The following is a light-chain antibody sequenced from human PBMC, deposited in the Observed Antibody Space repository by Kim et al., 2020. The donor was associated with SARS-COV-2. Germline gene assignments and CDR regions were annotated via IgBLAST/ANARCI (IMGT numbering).Light chain of an antibody. V-gene: IGLV2-18*02. J-gene: IGLJ3*02. CDR1: SRDIGAYDR. Sequence: QSVSISCTGTSRDIGAYDRVSWYQQPPGTAPKLIIYEVNSRPSGVPDRFSGSKSGNTASLTISGLQAEDETDYYCSSYTRYSTWVFGGGTQLTVL. CDR2: EVN. CDR3: SSYTRYSTWV.